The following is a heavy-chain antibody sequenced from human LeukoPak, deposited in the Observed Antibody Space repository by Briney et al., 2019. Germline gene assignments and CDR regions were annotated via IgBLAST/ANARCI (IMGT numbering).Heavy chain of an antibody. J-gene: IGHJ6*04. D-gene: IGHD3-9*01. CDR2: ISSSSYI. Sequence: GGSLRLSCAASGFTFSSYSMNWVRQAPGKGLEWVSSISSSSYIYYADSVKGRFTISRDNAKNSLYLQMNSLRAEATAVCYCARDTYYDILTGPSRLDVWGKGTTVTVSS. CDR1: GFTFSSYS. V-gene: IGHV3-21*01. CDR3: ARDTYYDILTGPSRLDV.